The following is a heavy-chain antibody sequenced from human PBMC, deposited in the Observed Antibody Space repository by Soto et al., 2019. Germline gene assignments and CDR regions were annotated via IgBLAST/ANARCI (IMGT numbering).Heavy chain of an antibody. V-gene: IGHV3-23*01. D-gene: IGHD2-15*01. Sequence: EVQLLESGGGLVQPGGSLRLSCAASGFTFSSYAMSWVRQAPGKGLEWVSAISGSGGSTYYADSVKGRFTISRDNSKNTLYLQMNSLRAEDTAVYYCAKVAVVAALIHQYYCDYWGQGTLVTVSS. CDR1: GFTFSSYA. J-gene: IGHJ4*02. CDR3: AKVAVVAALIHQYYCDY. CDR2: ISGSGGST.